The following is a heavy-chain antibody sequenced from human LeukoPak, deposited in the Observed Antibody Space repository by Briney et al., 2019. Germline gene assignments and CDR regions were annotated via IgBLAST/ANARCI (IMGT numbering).Heavy chain of an antibody. Sequence: GASVKVSCKASGYTFTSYYMHWVRQAPGQGLEWMGWINPNSGGTNYAQKFQGRVTMTRDTSISTAYMELSRLRSDDTAVYYCARADTAMVPFDPWGQGTLVTVSS. V-gene: IGHV1-2*02. D-gene: IGHD5-18*01. CDR2: INPNSGGT. CDR3: ARADTAMVPFDP. CDR1: GYTFTSYY. J-gene: IGHJ5*02.